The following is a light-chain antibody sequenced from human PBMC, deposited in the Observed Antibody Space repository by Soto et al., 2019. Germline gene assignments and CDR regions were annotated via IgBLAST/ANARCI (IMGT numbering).Light chain of an antibody. CDR2: KTS. CDR3: QHYNSYSP. CDR1: QSVSSR. Sequence: DIQMTQSPSTLSASVGDRVTITCRASQSVSSRLAWYQQKPGKDPKLLIYKTSSLKSGVPSRFGGSGSGTEFTLTSTSLQPDYFATYCCQHYNSYSPFGGGTKVEIK. J-gene: IGKJ4*02. V-gene: IGKV1-5*03.